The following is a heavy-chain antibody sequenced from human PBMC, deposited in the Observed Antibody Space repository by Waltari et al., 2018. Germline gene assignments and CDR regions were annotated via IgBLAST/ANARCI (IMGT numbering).Heavy chain of an antibody. V-gene: IGHV3-72*01. CDR1: GFTLRDHY. CDR3: ARGYHSFDV. D-gene: IGHD1-20*01. Sequence: EVQLVESGGGLVQPGGSLRLSCAASGFTLRDHYMDWVRQAPGKGLAWVGRTRKKANSYTTEYAASVNGRFTVSRDESRDSLYLQMTSLKTEDTAVYYCARGYHSFDVWGQGTMVTVSS. J-gene: IGHJ3*01. CDR2: TRKKANSYTT.